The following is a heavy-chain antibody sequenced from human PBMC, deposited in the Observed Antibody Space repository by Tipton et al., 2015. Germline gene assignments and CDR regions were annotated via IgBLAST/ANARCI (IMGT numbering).Heavy chain of an antibody. J-gene: IGHJ4*02. CDR2: INPDSGVT. CDR3: ARLAEDRPGWYGDWRHFDY. CDR1: GYTFTSYG. Sequence: QLVQSGAEVKKPGASVKVSCKAAGYTFTSYGISWVRQAPGQGLEWMGWINPDSGVTKYAQKFQGRVTMTRDASIDPAYMELSGLRSDDTAVFFCARLAEDRPGWYGDWRHFDYWGQGTLVPVSS. D-gene: IGHD6-19*01. V-gene: IGHV1-2*02.